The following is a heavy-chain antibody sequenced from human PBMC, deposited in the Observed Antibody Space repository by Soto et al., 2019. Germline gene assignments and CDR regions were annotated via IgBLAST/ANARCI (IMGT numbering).Heavy chain of an antibody. CDR1: GFTFSSYS. D-gene: IGHD1-1*01. Sequence: GESLRLSCAASGFTFSSYSMNWVRQAPWKGLEWVSSISSSSSYIYYADSVKGRFTISRDNAKNSLYLQMNSLRAEDTAVYYCARDKLEPFSGMDVWGQGTTVTVSS. V-gene: IGHV3-21*01. J-gene: IGHJ6*02. CDR2: ISSSSSYI. CDR3: ARDKLEPFSGMDV.